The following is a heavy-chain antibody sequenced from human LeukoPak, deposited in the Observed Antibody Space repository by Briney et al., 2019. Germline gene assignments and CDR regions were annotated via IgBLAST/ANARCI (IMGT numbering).Heavy chain of an antibody. Sequence: ASVKVSCKASGYTFTSYDINWVRQATGQGLEWMGWMNPNSGNTGYAQKFQGRVTMTRNTSISTAYMELSSLRSEDTAVYYCARLRYFDWLSYRHYYYYYGMDVWGQGTTVTASS. CDR3: ARLRYFDWLSYRHYYYYYGMDV. D-gene: IGHD3-9*01. CDR2: MNPNSGNT. CDR1: GYTFTSYD. J-gene: IGHJ6*02. V-gene: IGHV1-8*01.